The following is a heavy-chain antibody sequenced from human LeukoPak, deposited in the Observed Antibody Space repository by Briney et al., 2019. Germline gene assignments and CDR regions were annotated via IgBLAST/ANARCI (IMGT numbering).Heavy chain of an antibody. J-gene: IGHJ4*02. CDR2: ISAGGGST. CDR1: GFTFSSYA. V-gene: IGHV3-23*01. D-gene: IGHD5-12*01. CDR3: ARGPSGYHNT. Sequence: GGSLRLSCAASGFTFSSYAMIWVRQAPGKGLEWVSVISAGGGSTDFADSVKGRFTIPRDNSKNTLYLQMNSLRAEDTAVYYCARGPSGYHNTGGQGTLVTVSS.